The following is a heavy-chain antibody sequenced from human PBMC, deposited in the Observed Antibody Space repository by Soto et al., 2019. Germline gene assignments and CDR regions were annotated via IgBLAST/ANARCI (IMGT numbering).Heavy chain of an antibody. Sequence: GASVKVSCKASGYTFTSYDIYWVRQATGQGLEWMGWRNPNTGNSGYAQKFQGRVTMNSATSISTAHMELSSLRSEDTAVYYCARRAETNGWNGFGADKYYFDFWGQGTLVTVSS. J-gene: IGHJ4*02. CDR1: GYTFTSYD. D-gene: IGHD1-1*01. CDR3: ARRAETNGWNGFGADKYYFDF. CDR2: RNPNTGNS. V-gene: IGHV1-8*01.